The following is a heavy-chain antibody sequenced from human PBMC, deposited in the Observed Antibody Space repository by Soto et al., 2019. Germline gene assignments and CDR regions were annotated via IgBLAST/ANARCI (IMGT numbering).Heavy chain of an antibody. V-gene: IGHV3-30-3*01. CDR2: ISYDGSNK. Sequence: QVQLVESGGGVVQPGRSLRLSCAASGFTFSSYAMHWVRQAPGKGLEWVAVISYDGSNKYYADSVKGRFTISRDNSKNTLYLQMNSLRAEDTAVYYCARPRGRDRFGVVIMPAPYCYYGMDVWGQGTTVTVSS. CDR3: ARPRGRDRFGVVIMPAPYCYYGMDV. J-gene: IGHJ6*02. D-gene: IGHD3-3*01. CDR1: GFTFSSYA.